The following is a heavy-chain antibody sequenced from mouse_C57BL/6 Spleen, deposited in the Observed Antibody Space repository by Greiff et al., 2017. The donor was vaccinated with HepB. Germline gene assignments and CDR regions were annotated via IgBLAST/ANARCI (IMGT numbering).Heavy chain of an antibody. V-gene: IGHV1-64*01. J-gene: IGHJ1*03. CDR3: AREGGNGWYFDV. CDR2: IHPNSGST. Sequence: QVQLQQPGAELVKPGASVKLSCKASGYTFTSYWMHWVKQRPGQGLEWIGMIHPNSGSTNYNEKFKSKATLTVDKSSSTAYMQLSSLTSEDSAVYYCAREGGNGWYFDVWGTGTTVTVSS. CDR1: GYTFTSYW. D-gene: IGHD1-1*02.